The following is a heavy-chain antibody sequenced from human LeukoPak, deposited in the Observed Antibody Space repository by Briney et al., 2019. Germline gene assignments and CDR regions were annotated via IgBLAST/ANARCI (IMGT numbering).Heavy chain of an antibody. V-gene: IGHV3-30*02. J-gene: IGHJ4*02. CDR2: IRCDGSNK. CDR1: GFTFSSYG. CDR3: ATDRGYYTSGSYYLDY. D-gene: IGHD3-10*01. Sequence: PGGSLRLSCAASGFTFSSYGTHWVRQAPGKGLEWVAFIRCDGSNKYYGDSVKGRFTISRDNSKNTLYLQMNSLRAEDTAVYYCATDRGYYTSGSYYLDYWGQGTLVTVSS.